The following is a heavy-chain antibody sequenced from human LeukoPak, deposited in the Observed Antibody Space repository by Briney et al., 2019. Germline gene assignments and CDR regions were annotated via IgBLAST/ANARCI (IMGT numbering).Heavy chain of an antibody. CDR2: IYSGGST. CDR3: ARGGPAAGRFDY. J-gene: IGHJ4*02. CDR1: GFTFSGYW. Sequence: GGSLRLSCAASGFTFSGYWMSWVRQAPGKGLEWVSVIYSGGSTYYADSVKGRFTISRDNSKNTLYLQMNSLRAEDTAVYYCARGGPAAGRFDYWGQGTLVTVSS. V-gene: IGHV3-66*01. D-gene: IGHD6-13*01.